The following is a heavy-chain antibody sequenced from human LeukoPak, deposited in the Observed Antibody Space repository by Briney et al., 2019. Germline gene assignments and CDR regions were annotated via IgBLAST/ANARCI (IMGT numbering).Heavy chain of an antibody. Sequence: PSETLSLTCTVSGGSISSYYWSWIRQPPGKGLEWVGYIYYSGSTNYNPSLKSRVTISVDTSKNQFSLKLSSVTAADTAVYYCARTTLLVGATSLFDYWGQGTLVTVSS. CDR1: GGSISSYY. CDR3: ARTTLLVGATSLFDY. D-gene: IGHD1-26*01. V-gene: IGHV4-59*01. CDR2: IYYSGST. J-gene: IGHJ4*02.